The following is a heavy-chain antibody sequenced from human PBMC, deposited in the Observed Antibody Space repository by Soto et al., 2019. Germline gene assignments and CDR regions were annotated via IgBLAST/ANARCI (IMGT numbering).Heavy chain of an antibody. J-gene: IGHJ6*02. Sequence: PGGSLRLSCAASGFTFSSYGMHWVRQAPGKGLEWVAVISYDGSNKYYADSVKGRFTISRDNSKNTLYLQMNSLRAEDTAVYYCAKDLSRSRFGVVIMVYGMDVWGQGTTVTVSS. CDR1: GFTFSSYG. CDR3: AKDLSRSRFGVVIMVYGMDV. D-gene: IGHD3-3*01. CDR2: ISYDGSNK. V-gene: IGHV3-30*18.